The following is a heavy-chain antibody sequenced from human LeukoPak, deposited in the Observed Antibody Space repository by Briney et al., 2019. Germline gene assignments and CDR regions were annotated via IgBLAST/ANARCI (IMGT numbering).Heavy chain of an antibody. Sequence: PGGSLRLSCAASGFTFSNFALHWVRQAPGKGLEWVAAISYDGRTQYYLDSVKGRFTISRDNAKDTLYLQMNSLRDEDTAVYYCARAAYCGGDCHYNFDYWGQGTLVTVSS. V-gene: IGHV3-30*03. CDR2: ISYDGRTQ. J-gene: IGHJ4*02. CDR1: GFTFSNFA. D-gene: IGHD2-21*02. CDR3: ARAAYCGGDCHYNFDY.